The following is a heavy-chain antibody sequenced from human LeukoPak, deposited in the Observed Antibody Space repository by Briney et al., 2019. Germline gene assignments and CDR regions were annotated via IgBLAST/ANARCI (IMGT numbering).Heavy chain of an antibody. V-gene: IGHV1-2*02. D-gene: IGHD3-10*01. J-gene: IGHJ4*02. CDR2: INPNSGGT. CDR3: VRSPTSGTYYNRPYYFDY. CDR1: GSTFTGYY. Sequence: ASVKVSCKASGSTFTGYYMHWVRQAPGQGLEWMGWINPNSGGTNYAQKFQGRVTMTRDTSISTAYMELSRLRSDDTAVYYCVRSPTSGTYYNRPYYFDYWGQGTLVTVSS.